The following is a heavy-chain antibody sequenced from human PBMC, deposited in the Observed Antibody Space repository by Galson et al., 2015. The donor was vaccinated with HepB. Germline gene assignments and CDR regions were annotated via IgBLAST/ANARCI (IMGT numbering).Heavy chain of an antibody. Sequence: QSGAEVKKPGESLMISCKGSGYYFTTYWIGWVRQMPGKGLEWMGSIYPGDSDTRYSPSFQGQVTISADRSITTAYLQWSSLKASDTAIYYCARRGHPHNYYYIDVWGKGTTVTVSS. CDR3: ARRGHPHNYYYIDV. J-gene: IGHJ6*03. V-gene: IGHV5-51*01. CDR2: IYPGDSDT. CDR1: GYYFTTYW.